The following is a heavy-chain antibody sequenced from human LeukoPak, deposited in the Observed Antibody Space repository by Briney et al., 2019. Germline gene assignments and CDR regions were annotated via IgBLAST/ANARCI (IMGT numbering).Heavy chain of an antibody. CDR2: LNPNSGGT. Sequence: ASVKVSCKASGYTFTGSYMHWVRQAPGQGLEWMGWLNPNSGGTNYAQKFQGRVTMTRDTSISTAYMELSRLRSDDTAVYYCARDHVTIFGVEYGMDVWGQGTTVTVSS. V-gene: IGHV1-2*02. D-gene: IGHD3-3*01. J-gene: IGHJ6*02. CDR1: GYTFTGSY. CDR3: ARDHVTIFGVEYGMDV.